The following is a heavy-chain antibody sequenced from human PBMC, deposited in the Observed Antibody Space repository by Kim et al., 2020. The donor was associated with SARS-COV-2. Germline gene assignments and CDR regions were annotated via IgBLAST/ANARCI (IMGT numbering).Heavy chain of an antibody. J-gene: IGHJ6*02. CDR3: ARDGIKLITMIVGGSYYYGMDV. CDR2: ISSSSSYT. CDR1: GFTFSDYY. D-gene: IGHD3-22*01. V-gene: IGHV3-11*06. Sequence: GGSLRLSCVASGFTFSDYYMSWIRQAPGKGLEWVSYISSSSSYTNYADSVKGRFTISRDNAKNSLYLQMNSLRAEDTAVYYCARDGIKLITMIVGGSYYYGMDVWGQGTTVTVSS.